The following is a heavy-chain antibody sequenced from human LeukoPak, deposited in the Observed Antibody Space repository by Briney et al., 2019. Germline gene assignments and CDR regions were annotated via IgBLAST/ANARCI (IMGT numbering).Heavy chain of an antibody. CDR2: IYSGGST. V-gene: IGHV3-53*01. CDR3: ARVGYCSSTSCYGNWFDP. J-gene: IGHJ5*02. CDR1: GFTVGSNY. Sequence: GGSLRLSCAASGFTVGSNYMSWVRQAPGKGLEWVSVIYSGGSTYYADSVKGRFTISRDNSKNTLYLQMNSLRAEDTAVYYCARVGYCSSTSCYGNWFDPWGQGTLVTVSS. D-gene: IGHD2-2*01.